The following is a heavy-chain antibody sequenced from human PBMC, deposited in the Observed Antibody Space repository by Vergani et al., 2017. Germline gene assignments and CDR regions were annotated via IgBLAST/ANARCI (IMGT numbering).Heavy chain of an antibody. CDR2: IKEDGSEK. Sequence: EVQLVESGGGLVQPGGSLRLSCAASGFIFSSYWMHWVRQAPGKGLEWVAAIKEDGSEKQYVDSVKGRFTISRDNAKKSLYLQMNSLRGEDTAVYYCVRDVRVSRTWGQGTLVAVSS. V-gene: IGHV3-7*01. J-gene: IGHJ3*01. CDR1: GFIFSSYW. CDR3: VRDVRVSRT.